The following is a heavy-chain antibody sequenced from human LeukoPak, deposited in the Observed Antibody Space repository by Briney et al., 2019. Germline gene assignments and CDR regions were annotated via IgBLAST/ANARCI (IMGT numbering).Heavy chain of an antibody. J-gene: IGHJ4*02. CDR2: IKEDGSEK. V-gene: IGHV3-7*01. CDR1: GFTFSSYW. CDR3: ATYKGTYSSSSPDY. Sequence: GGSLRLSCAAFGFTFSSYWMSWVRQAPGKGLEWVANIKEDGSEKYYVDSVKGRFTISRDNAKNSLYLQMNSLRAEDTAVYYCATYKGTYSSSSPDYWGQGTLVTVSS. D-gene: IGHD6-6*01.